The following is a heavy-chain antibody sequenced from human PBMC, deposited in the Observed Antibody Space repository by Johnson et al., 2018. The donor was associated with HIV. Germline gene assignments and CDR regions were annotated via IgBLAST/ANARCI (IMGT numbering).Heavy chain of an antibody. CDR3: ARLPGGYSRDAFDS. CDR1: GFTFSSYP. D-gene: IGHD5-18*01. CDR2: ISYDGNSK. J-gene: IGHJ3*02. Sequence: QMQLVESGGGVVQPGRSLRLSCAASGFTFSSYPMHWVRQAPGKGLEWVAFISYDGNSKYFADSVKGRFTISRDNSKNTLYLQMNSLRPEDTAVYYCARLPGGYSRDAFDSWGQGTMVTVSS. V-gene: IGHV3-30*04.